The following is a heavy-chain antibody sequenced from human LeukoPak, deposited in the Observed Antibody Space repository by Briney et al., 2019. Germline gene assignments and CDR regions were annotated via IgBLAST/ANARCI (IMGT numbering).Heavy chain of an antibody. D-gene: IGHD6-19*01. V-gene: IGHV3-23*01. J-gene: IGHJ4*02. Sequence: GGSLRLSCAASGFTFSSYAMSWVRQAPGKGLEWVSAIIGSGGSTYYADSVKGRFTIYRDNSKNTLYLQRNSLRAEDTAVYYCAKTKSSGWYYFDYWGQGTLVTVSS. CDR3: AKTKSSGWYYFDY. CDR2: IIGSGGST. CDR1: GFTFSSYA.